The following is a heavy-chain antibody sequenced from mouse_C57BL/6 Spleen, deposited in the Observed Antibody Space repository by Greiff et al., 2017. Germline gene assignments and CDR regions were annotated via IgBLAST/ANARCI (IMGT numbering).Heavy chain of an antibody. J-gene: IGHJ2*01. CDR2: IDPEDGET. V-gene: IGHV14-2*01. CDR1: GFNIKDYY. Sequence: VQLQQSGAELVKPGASVKLSCTASGFNIKDYYMNWVKQRTEQGLEWIGRIDPEDGETKYAPKFKGKATITADKSSNTAYLQLSSLTSEDTAVYYCARGVSPFYFDYRGQGTTLTVSS. CDR3: ARGVSPFYFDY.